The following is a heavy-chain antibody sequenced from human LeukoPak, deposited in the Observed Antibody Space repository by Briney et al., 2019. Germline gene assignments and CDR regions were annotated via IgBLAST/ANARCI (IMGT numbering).Heavy chain of an antibody. V-gene: IGHV3-30*02. Sequence: GGSLRLSCAASGFTFSSYGMHWVRQAPGKGLECVAFIRYDGSNKYYADSVKGRFTISRDNSKNTLYLQMNSMRAEDTAVYYCAKDGGYAYNWFDPWGQGTLVTVSS. CDR1: GFTFSSYG. J-gene: IGHJ5*02. CDR2: IRYDGSNK. D-gene: IGHD2-8*01. CDR3: AKDGGYAYNWFDP.